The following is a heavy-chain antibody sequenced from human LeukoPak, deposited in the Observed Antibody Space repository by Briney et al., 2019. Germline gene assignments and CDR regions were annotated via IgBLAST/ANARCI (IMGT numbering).Heavy chain of an antibody. J-gene: IGHJ4*02. D-gene: IGHD2-15*01. CDR1: GYTFTSYG. CDR3: ASGKARYCSGGSCFGY. CDR2: ISAYNGNT. V-gene: IGHV1-18*01. Sequence: GASVKVSCKASGYTFTSYGISWVRQAPGQGLEWMGWISAYNGNTNYAQKLQGRVTMTTDTSTSTACMELRSLRSDDTAVYYCASGKARYCSGGSCFGYWGQGTLVTVSS.